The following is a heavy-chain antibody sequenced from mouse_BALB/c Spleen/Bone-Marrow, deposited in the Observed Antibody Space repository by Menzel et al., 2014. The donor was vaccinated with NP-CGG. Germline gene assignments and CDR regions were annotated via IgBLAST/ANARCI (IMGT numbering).Heavy chain of an antibody. D-gene: IGHD2-2*01. V-gene: IGHV2-9*02. CDR1: GFSLTSYG. Sequence: VQLQESGPGLVAPSQSLSITCTVSGFSLTSYGVHWVRQPPGKGLEWLGVIWAGGSTNYNSALMSRLSISKDNSKSQVFLKMNSPQTDDTAMYFCARDRGFGYDRTMDYWGQGTSVTVSS. J-gene: IGHJ4*01. CDR3: ARDRGFGYDRTMDY. CDR2: IWAGGST.